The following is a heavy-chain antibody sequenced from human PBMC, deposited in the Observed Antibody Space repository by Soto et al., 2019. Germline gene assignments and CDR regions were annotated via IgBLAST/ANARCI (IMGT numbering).Heavy chain of an antibody. J-gene: IGHJ2*01. V-gene: IGHV3-66*01. CDR3: ARGLSWYFDL. CDR2: IYSGGTT. CDR1: GFTVSTNY. D-gene: IGHD3-10*01. Sequence: EVQLVESGGGLVQPGGSLRLSCAASGFTVSTNYMSWVRQAPGKGLEWGSIIYSGGTTYYADSVKGRFTISRDNSKNTLSLQMNSLRVEDTAVYYCARGLSWYFDLWGRGTLVTVSS.